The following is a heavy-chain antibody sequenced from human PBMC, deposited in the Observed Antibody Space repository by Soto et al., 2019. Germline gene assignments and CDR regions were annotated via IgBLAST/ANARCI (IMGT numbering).Heavy chain of an antibody. D-gene: IGHD3-22*01. CDR1: GVTFSSYS. V-gene: IGHV3-48*02. CDR2: ISSSSSTI. CDR3: ARDPPRFQYYYDSIPY. Sequence: PGGSLRLACAASGVTFSSYSMNWVRQAPGKGLEWVSYISSSSSTIYYADSVKGRFTISRDNAKNSLYLQMNSLRDEDTAVYYCARDPPRFQYYYDSIPYWGQGTLVTVSS. J-gene: IGHJ4*02.